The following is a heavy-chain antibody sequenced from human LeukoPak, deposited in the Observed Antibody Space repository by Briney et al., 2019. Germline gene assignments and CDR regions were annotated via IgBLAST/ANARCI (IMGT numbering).Heavy chain of an antibody. CDR1: GGTFSSYA. D-gene: IGHD2-2*01. Sequence: SVKVSCKASGGTFSSYAISWVRQAPGQGLEWMGGIIPILGTANYAQKFQGRVTITADESTSTAYMELSSLRSEDTAVYYCALGYCSSTSCSFDYWGQGTLVTVSS. CDR2: IIPILGTA. V-gene: IGHV1-69*13. J-gene: IGHJ4*02. CDR3: ALGYCSSTSCSFDY.